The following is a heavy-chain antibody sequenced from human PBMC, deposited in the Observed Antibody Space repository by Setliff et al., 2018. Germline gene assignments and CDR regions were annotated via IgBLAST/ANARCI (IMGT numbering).Heavy chain of an antibody. CDR2: IYYSGSS. CDR1: GDSFSDYY. J-gene: IGHJ5*02. V-gene: IGHV4-59*01. D-gene: IGHD3-3*01. Sequence: SETLSLTCAVYGDSFSDYYWSWIRQPPGKGLEWIGYIYYSGSSNYNPSLKSRVTMLVDTSKNQFSLKLSSVTAADTAVYYCAKVITVFGVVIMENWFDPWGQGTLVTVSS. CDR3: AKVITVFGVVIMENWFDP.